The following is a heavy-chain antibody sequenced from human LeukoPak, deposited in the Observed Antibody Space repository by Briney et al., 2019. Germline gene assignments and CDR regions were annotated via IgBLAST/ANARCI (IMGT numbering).Heavy chain of an antibody. D-gene: IGHD2-15*01. CDR1: GGSIGSSKW. CDR2: IYHSGRT. V-gene: IGHV4-4*02. CDR3: ARVGAYCSGGSCYLFAFDI. Sequence: SGTLSLTRAVSGGSIGSSKWWSWVRPPPGKGLEWIGEIYHSGRTNYNPSLKNRVTISVDKSKNQFSLKLSSVTAADTAVYYCARVGAYCSGGSCYLFAFDIWGQGTMVTVSS. J-gene: IGHJ3*02.